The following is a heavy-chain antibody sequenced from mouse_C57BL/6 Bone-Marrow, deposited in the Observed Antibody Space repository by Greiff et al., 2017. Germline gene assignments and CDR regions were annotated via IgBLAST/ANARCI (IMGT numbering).Heavy chain of an antibody. Sequence: QVQLQQSGAELARPGASVKMSCKASGYTFTSYTMHWVKQRPGQGLEWIGYINPSSGYTKYNQKFKDKATLTADKSSTTAYMQLGSLTSEDSAVYYFVPLYDRFAYWGQGTLVTVSA. J-gene: IGHJ3*01. CDR2: INPSSGYT. D-gene: IGHD1-1*01. CDR3: VPLYDRFAY. V-gene: IGHV1-4*01. CDR1: GYTFTSYT.